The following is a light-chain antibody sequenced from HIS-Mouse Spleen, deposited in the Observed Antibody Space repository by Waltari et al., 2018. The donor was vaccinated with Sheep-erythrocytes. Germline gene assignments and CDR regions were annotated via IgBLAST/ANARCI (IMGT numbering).Light chain of an antibody. Sequence: QSALTQPPSASGSPGQSVPISCTGTSSDVGGSTYVPWYQQHPGKAPNLMIYEVSKRPSGVPDLFSGSKSGNAASLTVSGLQAEDDADYYCSSYAGSNNWVFGGGTKLTVL. J-gene: IGLJ3*02. CDR2: EVS. CDR1: SSDVGGSTY. CDR3: SSYAGSNNWV. V-gene: IGLV2-8*01.